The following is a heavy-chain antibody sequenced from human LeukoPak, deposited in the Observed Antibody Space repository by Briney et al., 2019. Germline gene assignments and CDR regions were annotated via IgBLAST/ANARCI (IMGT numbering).Heavy chain of an antibody. Sequence: VASVKVSCTVSGSSLSELSLYWVRQAPGKGLEWMGGFDVIDSETFYAQKFQGRVTITTDESTSTAYMELSSLRSEDTAVYYCARGHLEWELRGFDAFDIWGQGTMVTVSS. CDR2: FDVIDSET. CDR1: GSSLSELS. V-gene: IGHV1-24*01. J-gene: IGHJ3*02. D-gene: IGHD1-26*01. CDR3: ARGHLEWELRGFDAFDI.